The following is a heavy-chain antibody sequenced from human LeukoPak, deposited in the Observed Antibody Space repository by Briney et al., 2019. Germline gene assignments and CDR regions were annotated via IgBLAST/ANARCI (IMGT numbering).Heavy chain of an antibody. CDR3: ARQQSITMVRGLGDWFDP. Sequence: SETLSLTCTVSGGSISSYYWRWIRQPPGKGLEWIGYIYYSGSTNYNPSLKSRVTISVDTSKNQFSLKLSSVTAADTAVYYCARQQSITMVRGLGDWFDPWGQGTLVTVSS. V-gene: IGHV4-59*08. D-gene: IGHD3-10*01. CDR2: IYYSGST. J-gene: IGHJ5*02. CDR1: GGSISSYY.